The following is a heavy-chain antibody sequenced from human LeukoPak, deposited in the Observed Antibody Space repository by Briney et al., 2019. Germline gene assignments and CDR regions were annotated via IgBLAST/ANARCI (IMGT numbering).Heavy chain of an antibody. J-gene: IGHJ4*02. CDR3: ARSYSYGTDY. D-gene: IGHD5-18*01. CDR1: GGSFSGYY. Sequence: TSETLSLTCAVYGGSFSGYYWSWIRQPPGKGLEWIGEINHSGSTNYNPSLKSRVTISVDTSKNQFSLKLSSVTAADTAVYYCARSYSYGTDYWGQGTLVTVSS. V-gene: IGHV4-34*01. CDR2: INHSGST.